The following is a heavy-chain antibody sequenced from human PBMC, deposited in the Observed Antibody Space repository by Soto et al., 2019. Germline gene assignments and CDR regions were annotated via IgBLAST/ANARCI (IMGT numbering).Heavy chain of an antibody. Sequence: ASVNVSCKASGYTFTSYDINWVRQATGQGHEWMGWMNPNSGNTGYAQKFQGRVNMTRNTSISKAYMELSSMRSEDTAVYYCARCWRGIVASTTRDLYYYYMDVWSKGTTVTVSS. CDR2: MNPNSGNT. V-gene: IGHV1-8*01. CDR1: GYTFTSYD. CDR3: ARCWRGIVASTTRDLYYYYMDV. J-gene: IGHJ6*03. D-gene: IGHD5-12*01.